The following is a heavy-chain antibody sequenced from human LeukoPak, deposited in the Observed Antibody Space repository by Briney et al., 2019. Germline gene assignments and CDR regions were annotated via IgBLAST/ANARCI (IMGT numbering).Heavy chain of an antibody. CDR2: ISSSSSYI. CDR1: GFTFSSYS. Sequence: GGSLRLSCAASGFTFSSYSMNWVRQAPGKGLEWVSSISSSSSYIYYADSVKGRFTISRDNAKNSLYLQMNSLRAEDTAVYYCAGGRVGARHSNWFDPWGQGTLVTVSS. J-gene: IGHJ5*02. CDR3: AGGRVGARHSNWFDP. D-gene: IGHD1-26*01. V-gene: IGHV3-21*01.